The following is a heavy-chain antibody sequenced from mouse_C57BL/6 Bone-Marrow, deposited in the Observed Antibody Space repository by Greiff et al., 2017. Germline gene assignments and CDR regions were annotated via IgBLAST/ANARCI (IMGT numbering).Heavy chain of an antibody. CDR3: ARGGSLLWGGCAY. J-gene: IGHJ3*01. Sequence: VQLQQSGAELVKPGASVKLSCTASGFNINDYYMHWVKQRPEQGLEWIGRIDPADGDTKYAPKFQGKATITADTSSNPAYLQLSSLTSEDTAVDYCARGGSLLWGGCAYWGQGTLVTVSA. CDR1: GFNINDYY. CDR2: IDPADGDT. D-gene: IGHD2-1*01. V-gene: IGHV14-2*01.